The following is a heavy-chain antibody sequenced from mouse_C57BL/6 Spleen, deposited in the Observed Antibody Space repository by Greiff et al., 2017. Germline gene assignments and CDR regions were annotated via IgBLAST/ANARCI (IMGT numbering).Heavy chain of an antibody. D-gene: IGHD1-1*01. CDR3: AREGFYGSYWYFDV. J-gene: IGHJ1*03. CDR1: GYTFTCYW. V-gene: IGHV1-55*01. Sequence: VQLQQPGAELVKPGASVKMSCKASGYTFTCYWITWVKQRPGQGLEWIGDLYPGSGSTNYNEKFKSKATLTVDTSSITAYMQLSSLTSADSAVYVGAREGFYGSYWYFDVWGTGTTVTVSS. CDR2: LYPGSGST.